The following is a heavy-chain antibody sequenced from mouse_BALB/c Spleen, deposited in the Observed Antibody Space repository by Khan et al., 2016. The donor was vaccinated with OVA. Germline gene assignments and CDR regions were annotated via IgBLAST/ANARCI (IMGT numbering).Heavy chain of an antibody. Sequence: EVQLQESGPGLVKPSQSLSLTCTVTGYSITSGYGWNWIRQFPGNKLEWMGFISYSGSTNYNPYLKSRISITRDTSKNQYFLQLNSVTTEDTATYYCARTARIKYWGQGTTLTVSS. J-gene: IGHJ2*01. D-gene: IGHD1-2*01. CDR2: ISYSGST. V-gene: IGHV3-2*02. CDR3: ARTARIKY. CDR1: GYSITSGYG.